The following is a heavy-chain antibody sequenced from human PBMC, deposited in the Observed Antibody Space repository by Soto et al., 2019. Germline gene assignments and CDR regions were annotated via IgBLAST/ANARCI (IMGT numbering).Heavy chain of an antibody. V-gene: IGHV3-30*18. CDR1: GFTFSSYG. J-gene: IGHJ4*02. CDR3: AKDRIAVAPGGLDY. D-gene: IGHD6-19*01. CDR2: ISYDGSNK. Sequence: QVQLVESGGGVVQPGRSLRLSFAASGFTFSSYGMHWVRQAPGKGLEWVAVISYDGSNKYYADSVKGRFTISRDNSKNTLYLQMNSLRAEDTAVYYCAKDRIAVAPGGLDYWGQGTLVTVSS.